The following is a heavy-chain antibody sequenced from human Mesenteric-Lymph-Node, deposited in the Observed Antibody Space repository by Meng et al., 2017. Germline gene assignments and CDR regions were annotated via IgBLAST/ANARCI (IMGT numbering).Heavy chain of an antibody. CDR3: ARLGDCRSTNCLDY. CDR1: GGSISSGDYY. CDR2: IYYSGST. J-gene: IGHJ4*02. V-gene: IGHV4-30-4*01. D-gene: IGHD2-2*01. Sequence: QVPLQESGPGLVKPYKTLSLTCTVSGGSISSGDYYWSWIRQPPGKGLEWIGYIYYSGSTHYNPSLKSRVTISVDTSKNQFSLKLSSVSAADTAVYYCARLGDCRSTNCLDYWGQGTLVTVSS.